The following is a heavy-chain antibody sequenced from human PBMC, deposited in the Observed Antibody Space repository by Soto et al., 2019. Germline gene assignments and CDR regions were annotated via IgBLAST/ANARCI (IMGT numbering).Heavy chain of an antibody. J-gene: IGHJ5*02. CDR3: ARDPPRCMFGGWVDP. Sequence: QVRLVQSGAEVKKPGASVMVSCTASGYTFTNYGISWVRQAPGQGLEWMGWISAYSGDTDYAQKFQDRVTMTTDTSTNTAYMELRSLTSADTAVYYCARDPPRCMFGGWVDPWGQGTVVTVSS. CDR1: GYTFTNYG. CDR2: ISAYSGDT. D-gene: IGHD3-10*02. V-gene: IGHV1-18*01.